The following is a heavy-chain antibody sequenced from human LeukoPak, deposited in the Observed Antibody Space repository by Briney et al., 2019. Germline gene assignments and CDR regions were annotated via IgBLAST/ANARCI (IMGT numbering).Heavy chain of an antibody. CDR2: IYHSGST. Sequence: SETLSLTCTVSGGSISSSSYYWGWIRQPPGKGLEWIGSIYHSGSTYYNPSLKSRVTISVDTSKNQFSLKLSSVTAADTAVYYCARDVGATKGPYYFDYWGQGTLVTVSS. CDR3: ARDVGATKGPYYFDY. V-gene: IGHV4-39*07. D-gene: IGHD1-26*01. J-gene: IGHJ4*02. CDR1: GGSISSSSYY.